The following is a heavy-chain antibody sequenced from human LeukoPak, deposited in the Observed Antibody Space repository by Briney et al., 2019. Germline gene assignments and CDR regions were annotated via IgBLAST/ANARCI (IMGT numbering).Heavy chain of an antibody. CDR1: GFTFSSYS. V-gene: IGHV3-21*01. D-gene: IGHD1-26*01. Sequence: GGSLRLSCAASGFTFSSYSMNWVRQAPGKGLEWVSSISSSSYIYYADSVKGRFTISRDNAKNSLYLQMNSLRAEDTAVYYCAGIGNRMLDAFDIWGQGTMVTVSS. J-gene: IGHJ3*02. CDR2: ISSSSYI. CDR3: AGIGNRMLDAFDI.